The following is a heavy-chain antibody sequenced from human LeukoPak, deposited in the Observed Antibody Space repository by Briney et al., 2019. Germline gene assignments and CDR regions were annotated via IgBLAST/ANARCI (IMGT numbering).Heavy chain of an antibody. CDR2: ISSSSSYI. J-gene: IGHJ4*02. V-gene: IGHV3-21*01. CDR3: ARDDAGSRDGYNAPNDY. D-gene: IGHD5-24*01. Sequence: GGSLRLSCAASGFTFSSYSMNWVRQAPGKGLEWVSSISSSSSYIYYADSVKGRFTISRDNAKNSLYLQMNSLRAEDTAAYYCARDDAGSRDGYNAPNDYWGQGTLVTVSS. CDR1: GFTFSSYS.